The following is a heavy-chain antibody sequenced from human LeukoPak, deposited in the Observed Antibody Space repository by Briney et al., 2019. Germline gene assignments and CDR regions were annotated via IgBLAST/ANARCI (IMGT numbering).Heavy chain of an antibody. CDR1: GFTFSSST. CDR3: ANGRGGY. D-gene: IGHD3-16*01. J-gene: IGHJ4*02. CDR2: ISSRSSTM. Sequence: GGSLRLSCAASGFTFSSSTMNWVRQAPGKGLEWVSYISSRSSTMYYADSVKGRFTISRDDAKNSLYLQMNSLRDEDTAVYYCANGRGGYWGQGTLVIVSS. V-gene: IGHV3-48*02.